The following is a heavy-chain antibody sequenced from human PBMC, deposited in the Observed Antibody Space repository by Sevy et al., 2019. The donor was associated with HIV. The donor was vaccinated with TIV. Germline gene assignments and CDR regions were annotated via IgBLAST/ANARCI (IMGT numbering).Heavy chain of an antibody. CDR1: GFTFSSYS. Sequence: GGSLRLSCAASGFTFSSYSMNWVRQAPGKGLEWVSYISSSSSTIHYADSVKGRFTISRDNAKNSLYLQMNSLRDEDTAVYYCARLNAYPIFDCSGGSCYPDAFDIWGQGTMVTVSS. CDR3: ARLNAYPIFDCSGGSCYPDAFDI. V-gene: IGHV3-48*02. D-gene: IGHD2-15*01. CDR2: ISSSSSTI. J-gene: IGHJ3*02.